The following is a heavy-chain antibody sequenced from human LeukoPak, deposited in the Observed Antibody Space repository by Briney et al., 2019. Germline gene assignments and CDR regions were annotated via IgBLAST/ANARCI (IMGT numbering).Heavy chain of an antibody. Sequence: ASETLSLTCTVSGGSISSGGYYWSWIRQPPGKGLEWIGYIYHSGSTYYNPSLKSRVTISVDRSKNQFSLKLSSVTAADTAVYYCAGDRKADYWGQGTLVTVSS. V-gene: IGHV4-30-2*01. J-gene: IGHJ4*02. CDR1: GGSISSGGYY. CDR3: AGDRKADY. D-gene: IGHD1-14*01. CDR2: IYHSGST.